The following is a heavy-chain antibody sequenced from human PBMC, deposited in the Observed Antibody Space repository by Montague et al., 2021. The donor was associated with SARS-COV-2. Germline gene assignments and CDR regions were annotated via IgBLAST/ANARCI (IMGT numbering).Heavy chain of an antibody. J-gene: IGHJ5*02. CDR1: GDSVISDKYY. V-gene: IGHV4-61*01. D-gene: IGHD3-22*01. CDR2: IYDSGST. CDR3: VKGSGYP. Sequence: SETLSLTCTVTGDSVISDKYYWSWIRQPPGKGLEWIGFIYDSGSTSYNPSLHSRVTITIDTTKNQFSLNIMSVTPADPAVYYCVKGSGYPWGQGTLVTVSS.